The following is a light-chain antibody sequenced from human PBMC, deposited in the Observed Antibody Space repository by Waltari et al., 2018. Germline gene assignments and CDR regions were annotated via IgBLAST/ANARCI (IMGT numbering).Light chain of an antibody. CDR3: QQRRNWPRT. CDR2: DAS. CDR1: QSLSTS. J-gene: IGKJ4*02. Sequence: EIVLTQSPATLSLSPGERATLSCRASQSLSTSVAWFPQTPGQAPRLLIFDASNRATGIPARFSGSGSGTDFNLTISSLEPEDFAVYYCQQRRNWPRTFGRGTKVEVK. V-gene: IGKV3-11*01.